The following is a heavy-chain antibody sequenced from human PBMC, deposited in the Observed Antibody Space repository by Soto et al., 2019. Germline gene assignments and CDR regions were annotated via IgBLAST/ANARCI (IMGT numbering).Heavy chain of an antibody. CDR1: GGSISSYY. CDR2: IYYSGST. Sequence: SETLSLTCTVSGGSISSYYWSWIRQPPGKGLEWIGYIYYSGSTNYNPSLKSRVTISVDTSKNQFSLKLSSVTAADTAVYYCATYDSSGSFDYWGQGTLVTVSS. CDR3: ATYDSSGSFDY. D-gene: IGHD3-22*01. V-gene: IGHV4-59*08. J-gene: IGHJ4*02.